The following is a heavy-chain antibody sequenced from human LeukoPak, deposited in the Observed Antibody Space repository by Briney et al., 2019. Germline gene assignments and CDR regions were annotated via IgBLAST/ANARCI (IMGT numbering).Heavy chain of an antibody. CDR3: AKDRGY. Sequence: PGGSLRLSCVASGFTCSSFPMSWVLQAPGKGLECVSAISGNGFSTYFADSVKGRFTISRDNSKDTLYLQMNRMRAEDTAVYCRAKDRGYWGQGTLVTVSS. J-gene: IGHJ4*02. CDR2: ISGNGFST. V-gene: IGHV3-23*01. CDR1: GFTCSSFP.